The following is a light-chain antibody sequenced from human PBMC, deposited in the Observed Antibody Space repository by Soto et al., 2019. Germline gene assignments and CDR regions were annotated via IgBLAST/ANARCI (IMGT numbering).Light chain of an antibody. Sequence: EIVLTQSPGTLPLSSGERATLSCTASQSVSSSYLAWYQQKPGQAPRLLVYATSSRATGIPDRFSGSGSGTDFTLTISRLEPEDFAVYYCQQYGSSSFTFGQGTKLEIK. CDR1: QSVSSSY. CDR3: QQYGSSSFT. V-gene: IGKV3-20*01. CDR2: ATS. J-gene: IGKJ2*01.